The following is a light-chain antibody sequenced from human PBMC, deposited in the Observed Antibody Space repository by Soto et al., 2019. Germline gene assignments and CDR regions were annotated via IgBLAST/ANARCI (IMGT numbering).Light chain of an antibody. CDR1: QSVGSSY. J-gene: IGKJ1*01. V-gene: IGKV3-20*01. CDR2: GSS. CDR3: QQYVTSSPRT. Sequence: EVVLTQSPGTLSLSPGERAILSCRASQSVGSSYLAWYQQKPGQAPRLLIYGSSTRATGIPDRFSGSGSGTDFTLTITRLEPEDFAVYYCQQYVTSSPRTFGQGTKVDIK.